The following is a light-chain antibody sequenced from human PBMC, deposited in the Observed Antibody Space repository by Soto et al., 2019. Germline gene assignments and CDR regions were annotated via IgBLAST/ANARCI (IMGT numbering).Light chain of an antibody. Sequence: QSVLTQPASVSGSPGQSITISCTGTSSDVGDYNYVSWYQQHPGKAPKVIIYEVSNRPSGVSNRFSGSKSGNTASLTISGLQAEDEAEYYCSSYTSTTTPLFGGGTKLTVL. CDR3: SSYTSTTTPL. CDR1: SSDVGDYNY. J-gene: IGLJ2*01. CDR2: EVS. V-gene: IGLV2-14*01.